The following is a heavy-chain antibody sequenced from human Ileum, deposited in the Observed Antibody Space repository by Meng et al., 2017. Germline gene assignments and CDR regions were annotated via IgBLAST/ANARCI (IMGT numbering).Heavy chain of an antibody. CDR1: GGTFSSFA. V-gene: IGHV1-69*06. CDR3: ARVAAAGRN. CDR2: IIPIFGSA. Sequence: QWRLVQSGAEVRKPWSSVKGSCKASGGTFSSFAISWVRQAPGQGLEWMGGIIPIFGSADYAQKFQGRVTITADKSTSTAYMELSSLRSEDTAVYYCARVAAAGRNWGQGTLVTVSS. J-gene: IGHJ4*02. D-gene: IGHD6-13*01.